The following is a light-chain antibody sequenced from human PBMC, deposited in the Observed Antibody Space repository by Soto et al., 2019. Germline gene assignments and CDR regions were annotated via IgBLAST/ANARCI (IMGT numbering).Light chain of an antibody. CDR2: GAS. Sequence: DIQMTQSPSTLSVSLGDRITITCRASEDIDTSLAWFQQRPGKAPKVLIAGASGLMNGVPSTFSGSGSGTEFALTISSVQPDDFATYICQQYKSYSTFGRGTKVDIK. V-gene: IGKV1-5*01. CDR3: QQYKSYST. J-gene: IGKJ1*01. CDR1: EDIDTS.